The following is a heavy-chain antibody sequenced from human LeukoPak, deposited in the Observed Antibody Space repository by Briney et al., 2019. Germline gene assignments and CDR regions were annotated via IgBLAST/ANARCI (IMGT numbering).Heavy chain of an antibody. D-gene: IGHD3-16*01. J-gene: IGHJ6*03. Sequence: ASVKVSCKASGGTFSSYAISWVRQAPGQGLEWMGGIIPIFGTANYAQKFQGRVTITADKSTSTAYMELSSLRSEDTAVYYCATGGLTYYYSYMDVWGKGTTVTVSS. CDR3: ATGGLTYYYSYMDV. CDR1: GGTFSSYA. CDR2: IIPIFGTA. V-gene: IGHV1-69*06.